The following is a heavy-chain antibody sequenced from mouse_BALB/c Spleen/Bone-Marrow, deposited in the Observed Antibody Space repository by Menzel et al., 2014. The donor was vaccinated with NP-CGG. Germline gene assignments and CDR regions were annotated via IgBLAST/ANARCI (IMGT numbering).Heavy chain of an antibody. D-gene: IGHD3-3*01. CDR3: ARGGLGLDY. CDR1: GYAFSSSW. J-gene: IGHJ2*01. V-gene: IGHV1-82*01. Sequence: QVQLKQSGPELVKPGASVKISCKASGYAFSSSWMNWVKQRPGQGLEWIGRIYPGDGDTNYNGEFKGKATLTADKSSSTAYMQLSSLTSVDSAVYFCARGGLGLDYWGQGTTLTVSS. CDR2: IYPGDGDT.